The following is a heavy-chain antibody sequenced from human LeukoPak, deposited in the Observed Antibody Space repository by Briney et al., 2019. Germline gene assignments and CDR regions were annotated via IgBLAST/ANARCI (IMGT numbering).Heavy chain of an antibody. J-gene: IGHJ4*02. CDR3: AKYAPPTTVVTRFFDY. D-gene: IGHD4-23*01. CDR2: IGYSGGDN. CDR1: GFTFSSYA. V-gene: IGHV3-23*01. Sequence: GGSLRLSCAASGFTFSSYAMTWVRQAPGKGLEWVSVIGYSGGDNQYADSVKGRFTISRDNSKNTLYLQMNSLRVEDTAVYYCAKYAPPTTVVTRFFDYWGQGTLVTVSS.